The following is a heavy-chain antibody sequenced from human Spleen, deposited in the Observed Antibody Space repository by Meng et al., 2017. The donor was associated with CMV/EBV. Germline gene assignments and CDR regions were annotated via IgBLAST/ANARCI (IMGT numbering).Heavy chain of an antibody. V-gene: IGHV1-18*01. Sequence: ASVKVSCKASGYVFKNYGLTWVRQAPGQGLEWMGWVSADNGNTFYSHKFRGRVTMTTDTSTSTAYMDLKSLGSDDSAVYYCARGEQLGNAIVPAAPLDYWGQGTLVTVSS. CDR2: VSADNGNT. CDR3: ARGEQLGNAIVPAAPLDY. CDR1: GYVFKNYG. D-gene: IGHD2-2*01. J-gene: IGHJ4*02.